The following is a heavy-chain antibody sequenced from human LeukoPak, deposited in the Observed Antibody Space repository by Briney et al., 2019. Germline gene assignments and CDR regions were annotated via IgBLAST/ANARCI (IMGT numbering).Heavy chain of an antibody. J-gene: IGHJ3*01. CDR2: ISSSSSYI. CDR1: GFTFSSYS. Sequence: GGSLRLSCAASGFTFSSYSMNWVRQAPGKGLEWVSSISSSSSYIYYADSVKGRFTISRDNAKNSLYLQMNSLRAEDTAVYYCAREFPDSTATGPAFDFWGQGTMVTVSS. CDR3: AREFPDSTATGPAFDF. D-gene: IGHD6-13*01. V-gene: IGHV3-21*01.